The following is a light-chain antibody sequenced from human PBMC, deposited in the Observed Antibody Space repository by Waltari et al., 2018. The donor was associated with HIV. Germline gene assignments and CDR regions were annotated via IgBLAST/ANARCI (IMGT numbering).Light chain of an antibody. CDR1: QGISSY. CDR3: QQLNSYPHT. CDR2: AAS. J-gene: IGKJ2*01. V-gene: IGKV1-9*01. Sequence: DIQVTQSPSFLSASVGDRVTTTCRASQGISSYLAWYQQKPGKAPKLLIYAASTLQSGVPSRFSGSGSGTEFTLTISSLQPEDFATYYCQQLNSYPHTFGQGTKLEIK.